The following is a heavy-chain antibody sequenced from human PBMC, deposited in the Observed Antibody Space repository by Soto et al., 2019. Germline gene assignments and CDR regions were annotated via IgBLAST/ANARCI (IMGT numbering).Heavy chain of an antibody. CDR2: ITPIFGTA. CDR3: ARVLYSSGWYGNFDY. Sequence: GASVKVSCKASGGTFSSYAISWVRQAPGQGLEWMGGITPIFGTANYAQKFQGRVTITADKSTSTAYMELSSLRSEDTAVYYCARVLYSSGWYGNFDYWGQGTLVTVSS. V-gene: IGHV1-69*06. CDR1: GGTFSSYA. J-gene: IGHJ4*02. D-gene: IGHD6-19*01.